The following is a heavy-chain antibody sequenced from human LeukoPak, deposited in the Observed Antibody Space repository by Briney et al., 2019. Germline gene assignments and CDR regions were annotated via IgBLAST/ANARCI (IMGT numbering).Heavy chain of an antibody. CDR3: ARGPRGFDP. CDR2: IYSGGST. CDR1: GFTVSSND. J-gene: IGHJ5*02. Sequence: PGGSLRLSCEASGFTVSSNDMSWVRQAPGKGLEWVSLIYSGGSTDYADSVKGRFTISRGNSKNTLYLQMNSLRAEDTAVYYCARGPRGFDPWGQGTLVTVSS. V-gene: IGHV3-53*01.